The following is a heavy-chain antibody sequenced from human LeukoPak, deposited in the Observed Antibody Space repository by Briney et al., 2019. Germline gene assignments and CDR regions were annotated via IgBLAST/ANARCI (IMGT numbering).Heavy chain of an antibody. CDR2: ISSSSSTI. V-gene: IGHV3-48*01. CDR3: ARDRTIFGVVIMDDY. Sequence: GGSLRLSCAASGFTFSSYSMNWVRQAPGKGLEWVSYISSSSSTIYYADSVKGRFTISKDNAKNSLYLQMNSLRAEDTAVYYCARDRTIFGVVIMDDYWAREPWSPSPQ. CDR1: GFTFSSYS. J-gene: IGHJ4*02. D-gene: IGHD3-3*01.